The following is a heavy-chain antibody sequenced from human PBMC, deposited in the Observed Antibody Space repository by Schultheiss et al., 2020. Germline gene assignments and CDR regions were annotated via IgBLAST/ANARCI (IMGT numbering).Heavy chain of an antibody. Sequence: ASVKVSCKASGYTFTNYGFNWVRQAPGQGLEWMGWINPNSGGTNYAQKFQGRVTMTRDTSISTAYMELSRLRSDDTAVYYCARVLRYFDWLFRADDAFDIWGQGTMVTVSS. V-gene: IGHV1-2*02. CDR1: GYTFTNYG. CDR3: ARVLRYFDWLFRADDAFDI. CDR2: INPNSGGT. D-gene: IGHD3-9*01. J-gene: IGHJ3*02.